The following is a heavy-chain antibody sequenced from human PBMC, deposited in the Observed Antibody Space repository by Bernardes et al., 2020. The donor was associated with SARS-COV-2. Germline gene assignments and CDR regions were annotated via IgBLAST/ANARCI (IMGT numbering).Heavy chain of an antibody. J-gene: IGHJ4*02. CDR1: GFTFASSA. V-gene: IGHV1-58*01. D-gene: IGHD6-13*01. CDR2: IVVGSGNT. Sequence: CEASGFTFASSAVQWVRQARGQRLEWIGWIVVGSGNTNYAQKFQERVTITRDMSTSTAYIELSSLRSEDTAMYYCAWGSRSWYYFDYWGQGTLVTVSS. CDR3: AWGSRSWYYFDY.